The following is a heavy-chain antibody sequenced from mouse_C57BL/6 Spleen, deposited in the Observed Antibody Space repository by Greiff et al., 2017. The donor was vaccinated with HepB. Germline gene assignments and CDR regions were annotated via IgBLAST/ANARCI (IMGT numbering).Heavy chain of an antibody. CDR1: GFTFSDYG. V-gene: IGHV5-17*01. J-gene: IGHJ1*03. CDR3: AKGYRYFDV. CDR2: ISSGSSTI. Sequence: EVHLVESGGGLVKPGGSLKLSCAASGFTFSDYGMHWVRQAPEKGLEWVAYISSGSSTIYYADTVKGRFTISRDNAKNTLFLQRTSLRSEDTAMYYCAKGYRYFDVWGTGTTVTVSS.